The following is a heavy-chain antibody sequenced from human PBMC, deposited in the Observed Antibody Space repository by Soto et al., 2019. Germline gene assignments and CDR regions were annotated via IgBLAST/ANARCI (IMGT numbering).Heavy chain of an antibody. D-gene: IGHD2-15*01. Sequence: SETLSLTCTVSRGSINNYYWSWIRQPPGKGLEWIGYIDYSGSPNYNPSLKSRVTISVDTSKNQFSLNLSSLTAADTAVYYCARHYCSVISCYYFDYWGQGTLVTVSS. CDR2: IDYSGSP. V-gene: IGHV4-59*08. CDR1: RGSINNYY. J-gene: IGHJ4*02. CDR3: ARHYCSVISCYYFDY.